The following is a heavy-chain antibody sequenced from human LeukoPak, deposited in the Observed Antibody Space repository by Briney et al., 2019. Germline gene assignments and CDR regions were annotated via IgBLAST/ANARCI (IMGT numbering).Heavy chain of an antibody. CDR3: ARGYSYANDAFDI. D-gene: IGHD5-18*01. CDR1: GFTFSSYA. V-gene: IGHV3-21*01. Sequence: GRSLRLSCAASGFTFSSYAMHWVRQAPGKGLEWVSSISSSSSYIYYADSVKGRFTISRDNAKNSLYLQMNSLRAEDTAVYYCARGYSYANDAFDIWGQGTMVTVSS. J-gene: IGHJ3*02. CDR2: ISSSSSYI.